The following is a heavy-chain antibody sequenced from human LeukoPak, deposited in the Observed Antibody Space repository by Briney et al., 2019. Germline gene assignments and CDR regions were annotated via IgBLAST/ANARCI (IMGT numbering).Heavy chain of an antibody. CDR2: IIPIFGTA. CDR1: GGTFSSYA. Sequence: ASVKVSCKASGGTFSSYAISWVRQAPGQGLEWMGGIIPIFGTANYAQKFQGRATITADESTSTAYMELSSLRSEDTAVYYCARLGRVDIVATIQGSGYYGMDVWGQGTTVTVSS. CDR3: ARLGRVDIVATIQGSGYYGMDV. V-gene: IGHV1-69*13. J-gene: IGHJ6*02. D-gene: IGHD5-12*01.